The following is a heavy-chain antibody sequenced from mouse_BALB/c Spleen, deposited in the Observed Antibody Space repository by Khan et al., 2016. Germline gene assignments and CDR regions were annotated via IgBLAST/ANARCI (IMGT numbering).Heavy chain of an antibody. V-gene: IGHV3-8*02. CDR3: ATGYDFDWYYYAMDY. J-gene: IGHJ4*01. CDR2: ISYSGST. Sequence: EVQLQESGPSLVKPSQTLSLTCSVTGDSITSGYWNWIRKFSGNKLEYLGYISYSGSTYYDPSLKNRVSITRDTSKKQSYLQLNYVTTEDTATYSCATGYDFDWYYYAMDYWGQGTSVTVSS. CDR1: GDSITSGY. D-gene: IGHD2-4*01.